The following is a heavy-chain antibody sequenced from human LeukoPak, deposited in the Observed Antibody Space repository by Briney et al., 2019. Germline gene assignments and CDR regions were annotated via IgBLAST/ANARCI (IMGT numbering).Heavy chain of an antibody. V-gene: IGHV4-59*01. D-gene: IGHD5-18*01. CDR3: ARDSALWRPDYYYGMDV. J-gene: IGHJ6*02. CDR2: IYYSGST. CDR1: GGSISSYY. Sequence: PSETLSLTCTVSGGSISSYYWSWIRQPPGKGLEWIGYIYYSGSTNYNPSLKSRVTISVDTSKNQFSLKLSSVTAADTAVYYCARDSALWRPDYYYGMDVWGQGTTVTVSS.